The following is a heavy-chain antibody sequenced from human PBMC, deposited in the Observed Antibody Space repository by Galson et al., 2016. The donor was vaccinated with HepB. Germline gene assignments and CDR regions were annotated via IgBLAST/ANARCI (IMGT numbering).Heavy chain of an antibody. D-gene: IGHD5-18*01. CDR1: GYTFKNYA. J-gene: IGHJ6*02. V-gene: IGHV1-3*01. CDR3: ARSYTYGPFYGLDV. Sequence: SVKVSCKASGYTFKNYAVHWVRQAPGRGLEWMGWINAGNGNTKYSQKFQGTVAFTRVASASTAYMELSSLRSQDTAEYYCARSYTYGPFYGLDVWGQGTTVTV. CDR2: INAGNGNT.